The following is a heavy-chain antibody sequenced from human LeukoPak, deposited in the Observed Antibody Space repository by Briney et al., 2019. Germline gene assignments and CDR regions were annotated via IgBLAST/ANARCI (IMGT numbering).Heavy chain of an antibody. D-gene: IGHD4-17*01. CDR1: GGTFSSYA. CDR3: ARDLRPRDYDGRNFDY. V-gene: IGHV1-69*04. Sequence: SVKVSCKASGGTFSSYAISWVRQAPGQGLEWMGRIIPILGIANYAQKFQGRVTITADKSTSTAYMELSSLRSEDTAAYYCARDLRPRDYDGRNFDYWGQGTLVTVSS. J-gene: IGHJ4*02. CDR2: IIPILGIA.